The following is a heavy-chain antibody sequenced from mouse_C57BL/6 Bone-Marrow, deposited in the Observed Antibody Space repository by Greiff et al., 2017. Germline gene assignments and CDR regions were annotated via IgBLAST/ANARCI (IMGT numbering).Heavy chain of an antibody. V-gene: IGHV5-4*03. CDR1: GFTFSSYA. J-gene: IGHJ2*01. CDR3: ARGDGYYDFDY. Sequence: EVKLQESGGGLVKPGGSLKLSCAASGFTFSSYAMSWVRQTPEKRLEWVATISDGGSYTYYPDNVKGRFTISRDNAKNNLYLQMSHLKSEDTAMYYCARGDGYYDFDYWGQGTTLTVSS. D-gene: IGHD2-3*01. CDR2: ISDGGSYT.